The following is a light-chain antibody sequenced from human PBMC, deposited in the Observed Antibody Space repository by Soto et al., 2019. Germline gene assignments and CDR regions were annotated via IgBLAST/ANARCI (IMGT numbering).Light chain of an antibody. CDR3: QQRTNWPPRYT. V-gene: IGKV3-11*01. CDR1: QSIRSY. CDR2: DAS. Sequence: EVVLTQSPATLSLSPGESATLSCRASQSIRSYLAWYQQKPGQAPRLLISDASNRATGIPARFSGSGSGTDFTLTISSLAPEDCAVYYCQQRTNWPPRYTFGHGTKLEIK. J-gene: IGKJ2*01.